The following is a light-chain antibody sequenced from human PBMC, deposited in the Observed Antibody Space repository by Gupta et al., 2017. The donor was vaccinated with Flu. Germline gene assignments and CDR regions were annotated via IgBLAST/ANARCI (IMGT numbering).Light chain of an antibody. V-gene: IGKV1-39*01. J-gene: IGKJ5*01. CDR1: QSISNY. Sequence: PSFLSASVGDRVTITCRASQSISNYLNWFQQKPGKAPNLLIYAASTLRSGVTSRFSGSKSGTAFTLTISSLQPEDSATYYCQQGDITPITFGQGTRLEIE. CDR3: QQGDITPIT. CDR2: AAS.